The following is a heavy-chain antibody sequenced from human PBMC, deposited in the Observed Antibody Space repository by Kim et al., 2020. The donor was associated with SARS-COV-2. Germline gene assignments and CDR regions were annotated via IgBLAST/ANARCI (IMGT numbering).Heavy chain of an antibody. D-gene: IGHD2-15*01. CDR2: T. V-gene: IGHV1-18*01. Sequence: TEYAQNLQGKVTMTTDTSTGTAYLELRSLNSDDTAVYYCARDGVAGYFTDWGQGTLVTVSS. J-gene: IGHJ4*02. CDR3: ARDGVAGYFTD.